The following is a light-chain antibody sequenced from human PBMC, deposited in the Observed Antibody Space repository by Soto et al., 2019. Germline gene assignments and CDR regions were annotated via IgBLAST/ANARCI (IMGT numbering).Light chain of an antibody. CDR1: SSDVGGYNY. V-gene: IGLV2-8*01. CDR2: EVT. Sequence: QSALTQPPSASGSPGQSVTISCTGTSSDVGGYNYVSWYQQYPGRAPKLMIYEVTKRPSGVPDRFSGSKSGNTASLTVSGIQAEEEADYYCSSYAASNNFYFVFGGGTKLTVL. J-gene: IGLJ3*02. CDR3: SSYAASNNFYFV.